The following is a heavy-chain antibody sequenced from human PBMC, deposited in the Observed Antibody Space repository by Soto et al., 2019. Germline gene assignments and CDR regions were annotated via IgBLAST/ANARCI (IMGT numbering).Heavy chain of an antibody. V-gene: IGHV1-8*01. D-gene: IGHD2-8*01. Sequence: QVQLVQSGAEVKKAGASVTVSCKASGYTLTNNVINWVRQAPGQGLEWMGWMNPNSGNTGYAQKFQGRVTMTRNTSIRTAYIDLSSLSSDDTAVYYCARVMSGAHSDYWGQGTLVTVSS. CDR3: ARVMSGAHSDY. J-gene: IGHJ4*02. CDR1: GYTLTNNV. CDR2: MNPNSGNT.